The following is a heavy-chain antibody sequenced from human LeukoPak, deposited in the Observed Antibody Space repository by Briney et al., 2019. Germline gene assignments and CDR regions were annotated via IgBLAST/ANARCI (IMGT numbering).Heavy chain of an antibody. D-gene: IGHD1-26*01. CDR2: ISYSGST. CDR3: ARDRVGPEGSFDY. CDR1: GGFFSGYY. V-gene: IGHV4-59*01. J-gene: IGHJ4*02. Sequence: SETLSLTCAVYGGFFSGYYWSWIRQPPGKGLEWIGYISYSGSTNSNPSLKSRVTMSVDTSKNQFSLKLSSVTVADTAVYYCARDRVGPEGSFDYWGQGTLVTVSS.